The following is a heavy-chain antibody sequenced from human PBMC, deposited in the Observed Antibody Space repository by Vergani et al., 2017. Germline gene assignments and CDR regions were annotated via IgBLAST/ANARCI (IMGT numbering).Heavy chain of an antibody. Sequence: EVQLVESGGGLVQPGGSLRLSCAASGFTFSSYSMNWVRQAPGKGLEWVSYISSSSSTIYYADSVKGRFTISRDNAKNSLYLQMNSLRAGDTAVNYWARTQIVEAIHFDYGAREPWSPSPQ. CDR3: ARTQIVEAIHFDY. J-gene: IGHJ4*02. V-gene: IGHV3-48*01. CDR2: ISSSSSTI. D-gene: IGHD1-26*01. CDR1: GFTFSSYS.